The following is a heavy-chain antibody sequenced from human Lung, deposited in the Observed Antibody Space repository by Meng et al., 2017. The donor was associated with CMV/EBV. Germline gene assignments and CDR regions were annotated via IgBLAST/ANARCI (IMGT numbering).Heavy chain of an antibody. V-gene: IGHV3-11*01. Sequence: GGSLRLSCAASGFTFSDYYMSWIRQAPGKGLEWVSYISGSRSTIYYGDSVKGRFTISRDNAKNSLYLQMNSLRAEDTAVYYCARVDYQTNRGRWFDPWVQGTLVTVSS. CDR2: ISGSRSTI. J-gene: IGHJ5*02. D-gene: IGHD2-2*01. CDR3: ARVDYQTNRGRWFDP. CDR1: GFTFSDYY.